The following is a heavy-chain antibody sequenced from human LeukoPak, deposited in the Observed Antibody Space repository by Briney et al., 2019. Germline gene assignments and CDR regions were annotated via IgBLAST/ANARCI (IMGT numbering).Heavy chain of an antibody. Sequence: ASVKVSCKASGYTFTGYYMHWVRQAPGQGLEWMGWINPNSGGTNYAQKFQGRVTMTRDTSISTAYMELSRLRSDDTAVYYCVGYSSSWPFDYWAREPWSPSPQ. CDR2: INPNSGGT. CDR3: VGYSSSWPFDY. V-gene: IGHV1-2*02. D-gene: IGHD6-13*01. CDR1: GYTFTGYY. J-gene: IGHJ4*02.